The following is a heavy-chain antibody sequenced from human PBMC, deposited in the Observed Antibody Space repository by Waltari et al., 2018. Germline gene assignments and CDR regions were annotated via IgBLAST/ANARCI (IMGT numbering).Heavy chain of an antibody. CDR2: ISSGGNT. CDR1: GASMTGGDYY. Sequence: QLQEWGPGLVKPSQTLSLTCSVSGASMTGGDYYWSWIRQPPGQGMECIGYISSGGNTYYNPSLRSRTLISLDTSKKQVSLKLRAVTAADSAVYYCARDFFDDSGYFYVAGYWGQGVLVAVSS. CDR3: ARDFFDDSGYFYVAGY. J-gene: IGHJ4*02. D-gene: IGHD3-22*01. V-gene: IGHV4-30-4*08.